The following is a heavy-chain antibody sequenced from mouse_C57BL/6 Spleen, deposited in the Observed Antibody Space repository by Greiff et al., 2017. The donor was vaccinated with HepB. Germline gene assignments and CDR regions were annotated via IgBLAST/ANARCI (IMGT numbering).Heavy chain of an antibody. Sequence: EVQLQQSGPELVKPGASVKMSCKASGYTFTDYNMHWVKQSHGKSLEWIGYINPNNGGTSYNQKFKGKATLTVNKSSSTAYMELRSLTSEDSAVYYCAKKTAQSFDYWGQGTTLTVSS. D-gene: IGHD3-2*02. CDR1: GYTFTDYN. CDR3: AKKTAQSFDY. CDR2: INPNNGGT. V-gene: IGHV1-22*01. J-gene: IGHJ2*01.